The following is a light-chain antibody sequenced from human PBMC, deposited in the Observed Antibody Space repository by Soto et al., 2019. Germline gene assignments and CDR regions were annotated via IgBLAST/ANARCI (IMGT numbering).Light chain of an antibody. CDR2: EVS. CDR1: SSDVGGYNY. CDR3: SSYAGSSTWV. J-gene: IGLJ2*01. Sequence: QSAPTQPLSASGSPGQSATISCTGTSSDVGGYNYVSWYQQYPGKAPKLMIYEVSKRPSGVPDRFSGSKSGNTASLTVSGLQAEDEADYYCSSYAGSSTWVFGGGTKLTVL. V-gene: IGLV2-8*01.